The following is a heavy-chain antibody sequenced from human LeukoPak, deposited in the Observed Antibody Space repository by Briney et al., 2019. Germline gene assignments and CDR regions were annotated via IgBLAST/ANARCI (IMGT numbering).Heavy chain of an antibody. D-gene: IGHD3-10*01. CDR1: GFTVSSKY. Sequence: GGSLRLPCAASGFTVSSKYMSWVRQAPGKGLEWVSVIYSGGSTYYADSVKGRFTISRDNSKNRLYLQMNSLRAEDTAVYYCASGGSGTFYNPTPEFDHWGQGTLVTVSS. V-gene: IGHV3-66*01. CDR3: ASGGSGTFYNPTPEFDH. CDR2: IYSGGST. J-gene: IGHJ4*02.